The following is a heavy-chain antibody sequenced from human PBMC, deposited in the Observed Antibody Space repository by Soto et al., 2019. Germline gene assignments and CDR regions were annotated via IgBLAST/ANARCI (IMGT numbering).Heavy chain of an antibody. V-gene: IGHV4-59*01. D-gene: IGHD3-3*01. CDR1: GGSFTSYH. Sequence: SETLSLTCAVYGGSFTSYHWSWIRQFPGKGLEWIAYTSYTGNTNYNPSLQSRVTISMDTSKNHLSLKLTSMTAADTAVYYCAKELARIRVVKGVCDYWGQVTLVAVSS. CDR3: AKELARIRVVKGVCDY. CDR2: TSYTGNT. J-gene: IGHJ4*02.